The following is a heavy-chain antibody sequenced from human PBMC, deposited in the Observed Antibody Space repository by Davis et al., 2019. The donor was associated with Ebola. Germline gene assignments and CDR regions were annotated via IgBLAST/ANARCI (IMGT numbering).Heavy chain of an antibody. CDR1: GGSISSSNW. V-gene: IGHV4-4*02. CDR3: ARVPYYGSGSYPSYYYYGMDV. Sequence: SETLSPTCAASGGSISSSNWWSWVRQPPGKGLEWIGEIYHSGSTNYNPSLKSLVTISVDTSKNQFPLKLSSVTAADTAVYYCARVPYYGSGSYPSYYYYGMDVWGQGTTVTVSS. CDR2: IYHSGST. D-gene: IGHD3-10*01. J-gene: IGHJ6*02.